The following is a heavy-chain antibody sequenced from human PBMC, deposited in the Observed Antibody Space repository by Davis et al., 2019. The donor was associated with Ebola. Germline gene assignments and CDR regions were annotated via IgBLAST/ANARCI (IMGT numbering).Heavy chain of an antibody. Sequence: GESLKISCAASGFTFSDYYMSWIRQAPGKGLEWVSSISGSGSSTHYADSVKGRFTISRDNSKNTLYLEMNTLRAEDTAVYYCAKWGCSGGSCYGIDYWGQGTLVTVSS. CDR2: ISGSGSST. CDR1: GFTFSDYY. V-gene: IGHV3-23*01. D-gene: IGHD2-15*01. CDR3: AKWGCSGGSCYGIDY. J-gene: IGHJ4*02.